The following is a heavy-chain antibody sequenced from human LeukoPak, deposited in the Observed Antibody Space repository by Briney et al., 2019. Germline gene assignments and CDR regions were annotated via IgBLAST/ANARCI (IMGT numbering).Heavy chain of an antibody. J-gene: IGHJ3*02. CDR2: SYSDSNT. V-gene: IGHV3-53*01. CDR1: GFTVSNNY. Sequence: GGSLRLSCTASGFTVSNNYMSWVRQAPGKGLEWVSISYSDSNTNYADSVKGRFTISRDTSQNTLSLQMNSLRAEDTAVYYCVRKNRDFNAAFDIWGQGTVVTISS. CDR3: VRKNRDFNAAFDI. D-gene: IGHD1-14*01.